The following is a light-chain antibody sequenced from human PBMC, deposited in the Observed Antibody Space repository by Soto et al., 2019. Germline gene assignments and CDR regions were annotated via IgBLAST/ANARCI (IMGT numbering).Light chain of an antibody. Sequence: ESGLTQSPTTLSLTPGARAPLPCRASQSVSSYLAWYQQKPGQAPRLLIYDASNRATGIPARFSGSGSGTDFTLTISRLEPEDFAVYHCQQYSSSPLTFGGGTKVDIK. CDR2: DAS. CDR1: QSVSSY. CDR3: QQYSSSPLT. J-gene: IGKJ4*01. V-gene: IGKV3-11*01.